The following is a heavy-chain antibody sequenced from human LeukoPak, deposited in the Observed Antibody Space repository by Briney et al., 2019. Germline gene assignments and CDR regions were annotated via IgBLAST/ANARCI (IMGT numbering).Heavy chain of an antibody. D-gene: IGHD3-16*01. Sequence: GGSLRLSCAASGFTFSSYWMSWVRQAPGKGLEWVANIKQDGSEKYYVDSVKGRFTISRDNTKNSPYLQMNSLRAKDTAVYYCAGDFGITFGGPVASPYYWGQGTLVTVSS. CDR3: AGDFGITFGGPVASPYY. CDR1: GFTFSSYW. V-gene: IGHV3-7*01. CDR2: IKQDGSEK. J-gene: IGHJ4*02.